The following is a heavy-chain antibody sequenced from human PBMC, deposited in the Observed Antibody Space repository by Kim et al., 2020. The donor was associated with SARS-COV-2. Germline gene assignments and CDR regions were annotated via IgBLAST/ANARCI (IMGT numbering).Heavy chain of an antibody. Sequence: SETLSLTCAVYGGSFSGYYWSWIRQPPGKGLEWIGEINHSGSTNYNPSLKSRVTISVDTSKNQFSLKLSSVTAADTAVYYSARAPIVVVVGGFDYWGQGT. J-gene: IGHJ4*02. V-gene: IGHV4-34*01. D-gene: IGHD2-15*01. CDR3: ARAPIVVVVGGFDY. CDR1: GGSFSGYY. CDR2: INHSGST.